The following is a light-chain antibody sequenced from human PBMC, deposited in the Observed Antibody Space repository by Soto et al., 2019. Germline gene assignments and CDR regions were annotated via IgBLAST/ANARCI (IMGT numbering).Light chain of an antibody. CDR2: DTS. Sequence: EVVLTQSPATLSLSPGERATLSCRASQSVSNYLAWYQHKPGQPPRLLIYDTSKRAIGIPARFSGSGSGTDFTLTSSSLEPEDFAVYYCQQRSGPPIFGGGTRVEIK. V-gene: IGKV3-11*01. J-gene: IGKJ4*01. CDR3: QQRSGPPI. CDR1: QSVSNY.